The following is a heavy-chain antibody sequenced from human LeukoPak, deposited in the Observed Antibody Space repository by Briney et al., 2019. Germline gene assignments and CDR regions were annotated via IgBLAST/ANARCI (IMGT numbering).Heavy chain of an antibody. CDR3: ARDGLGWLRPYYFDY. CDR1: GYTFTSYG. Sequence: RASVTVSCKASGYTFTSYGISWVRPAPGQGVEWMGWISAYNGNTNYAQKLQGRVTMTTDTSTSTAYMELRSLRSDDTAVYYCARDGLGWLRPYYFDYWGQGTLVTVSS. J-gene: IGHJ4*02. CDR2: ISAYNGNT. D-gene: IGHD5-12*01. V-gene: IGHV1-18*04.